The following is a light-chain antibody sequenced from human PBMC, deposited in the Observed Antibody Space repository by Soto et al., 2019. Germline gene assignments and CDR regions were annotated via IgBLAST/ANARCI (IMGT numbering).Light chain of an antibody. CDR1: HSVSSSY. CDR3: QQYGSSPPFT. J-gene: IGKJ3*01. V-gene: IGKV3-20*01. Sequence: EIVLTQSPATLSLSPGERATLSCRASHSVSSSYLAWYQQRPGQAPRLLIYGASSRATGIPDRFSGTGSGRDFTLTISRLEPEDFAVYYCQQYGSSPPFTFGPGTKVEIK. CDR2: GAS.